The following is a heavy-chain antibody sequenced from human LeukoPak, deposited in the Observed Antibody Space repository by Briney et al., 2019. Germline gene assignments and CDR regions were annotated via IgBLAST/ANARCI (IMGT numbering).Heavy chain of an antibody. D-gene: IGHD2-8*01. CDR1: GFTFSSYG. CDR3: ARLGYCTNGVCYGFDY. Sequence: PGGSLRLSCAASGFTFSSYGMHWVRQAPGKGLEWVAFIRYDGSNKYYADSVKGRFTISRDNSKNTLYLQMNSLRAEYTAVYYCARLGYCTNGVCYGFDYWGQGTLVTVSS. J-gene: IGHJ4*02. V-gene: IGHV3-30*02. CDR2: IRYDGSNK.